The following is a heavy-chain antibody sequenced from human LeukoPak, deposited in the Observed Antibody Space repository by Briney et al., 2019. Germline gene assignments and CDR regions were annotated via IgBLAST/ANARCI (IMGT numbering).Heavy chain of an antibody. CDR3: ARGTGRQWLVN. CDR2: INHSGST. Sequence: IGEINHSGSTNYNPSLKSRVTISVDTSKNQFSLKLSSVTAADTAVYYCARGTGRQWLVNWGQGTLVTVSS. D-gene: IGHD6-19*01. J-gene: IGHJ4*02. V-gene: IGHV4-34*01.